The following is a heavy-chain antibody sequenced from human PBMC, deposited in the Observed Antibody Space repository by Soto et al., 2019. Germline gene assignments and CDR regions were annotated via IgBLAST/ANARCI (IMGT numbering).Heavy chain of an antibody. D-gene: IGHD3-16*01. CDR2: ISAYNGHT. CDR3: ARGRTWGARDFDY. J-gene: IGHJ4*02. V-gene: IGHV1-18*01. CDR1: GYTFNTYG. Sequence: HVQLVQSGGEVKRPGASVRVSCKASGYTFNTYGISWVRQAPGQGLEWMGWISAYNGHTDYAQKFQGRLTMTTDTSTNTISMELRGLRSDDTAVYYCARGRTWGARDFDYWGQGTLVTVSS.